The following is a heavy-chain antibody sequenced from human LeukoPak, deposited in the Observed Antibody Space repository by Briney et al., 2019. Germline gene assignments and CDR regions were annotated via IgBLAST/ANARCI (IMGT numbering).Heavy chain of an antibody. V-gene: IGHV1-69*13. CDR1: GGTFSSYA. Sequence: SVKVSCKASGGTFSSYAISWVRQAPGQGLEWMGGIIPIFGTANYAQKFQGRVTITADESTSTAYMELSSLRSEDTAVYYCARDRVDYYGSSGQRPRGFDYWGQGTLVTVSS. J-gene: IGHJ4*02. D-gene: IGHD3-22*01. CDR3: ARDRVDYYGSSGQRPRGFDY. CDR2: IIPIFGTA.